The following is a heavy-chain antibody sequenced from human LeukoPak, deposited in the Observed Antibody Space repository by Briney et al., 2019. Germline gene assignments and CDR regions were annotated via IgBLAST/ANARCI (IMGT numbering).Heavy chain of an antibody. CDR3: ARDSSGSGYAVDL. Sequence: ASVKVSCKASGYTFTGYYMHWVRQAPGQGLEWMGWINPNSGGTNYAQKFQGRVTMTRDTSISTAYMELSRLRSDDTAVYYCARDSSGSGYAVDLCLHGTIVTV. D-gene: IGHD3-10*01. J-gene: IGHJ3*01. CDR2: INPNSGGT. V-gene: IGHV1-2*02. CDR1: GYTFTGYY.